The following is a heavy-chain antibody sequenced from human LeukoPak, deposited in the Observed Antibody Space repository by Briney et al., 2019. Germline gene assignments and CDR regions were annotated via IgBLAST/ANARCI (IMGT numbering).Heavy chain of an antibody. J-gene: IGHJ4*02. CDR1: GFTFSSYA. Sequence: GGSLRLSCAASGFTFSSYAMHWVRQAPGKGLEWVAVISYDGSNKYYADSVKGRFTISRDNSKNTLYLQINSLRAEDTAVYYCAREGLTGDFFDYWGQGTLVTVSS. V-gene: IGHV3-30*01. CDR2: ISYDGSNK. D-gene: IGHD7-27*01. CDR3: AREGLTGDFFDY.